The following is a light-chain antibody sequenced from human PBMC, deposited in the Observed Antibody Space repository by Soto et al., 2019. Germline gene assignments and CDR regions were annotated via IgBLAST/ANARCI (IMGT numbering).Light chain of an antibody. V-gene: IGKV3-15*01. CDR2: GAS. Sequence: EIVMAHAPATLAVSPGETTRLSFRASQSINSDVARYQQKLCQTPRLLIHGASTRATGIAARFSGSGSGTEFTLTIGGLQSEDFATYYCQQYNYWPVTFGGGTKVDI. CDR1: QSINSD. J-gene: IGKJ4*01. CDR3: QQYNYWPVT.